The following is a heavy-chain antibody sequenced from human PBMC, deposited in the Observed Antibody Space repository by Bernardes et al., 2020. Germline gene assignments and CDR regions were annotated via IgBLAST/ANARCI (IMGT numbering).Heavy chain of an antibody. Sequence: SETLSLTCAVSGDSISSSNWWSWVRHSPGKGLEWIGESHHSGTTNYNPSLKSRVTISLDKSKNQFSLKLSSVIAADTAAYYCVREHVLGRVLFDPWGQGTLVTVSS. J-gene: IGHJ5*02. CDR3: VREHVLGRVLFDP. CDR1: GDSISSSNW. CDR2: SHHSGTT. V-gene: IGHV4-4*02. D-gene: IGHD1-1*01.